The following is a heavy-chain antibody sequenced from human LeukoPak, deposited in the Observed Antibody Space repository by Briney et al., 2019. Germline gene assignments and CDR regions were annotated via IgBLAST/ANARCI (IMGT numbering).Heavy chain of an antibody. CDR3: ARGLEWLRFGGPGYFDL. D-gene: IGHD5-12*01. Sequence: SETLSLTCTVSGGSISSYYWSWIRQPAGKGLEWIGRIYTSGSTNYNPSLKSRVTMSVDTSKNQFSLKLSSVTAADTAVYYCARGLEWLRFGGPGYFDLWGRGTLVTVSS. V-gene: IGHV4-4*07. CDR2: IYTSGST. J-gene: IGHJ2*01. CDR1: GGSISSYY.